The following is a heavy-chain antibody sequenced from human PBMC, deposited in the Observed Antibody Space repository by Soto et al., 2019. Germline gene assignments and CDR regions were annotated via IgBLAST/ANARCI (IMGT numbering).Heavy chain of an antibody. CDR3: ARQVKQWLRVDAFDI. V-gene: IGHV4-59*08. Sequence: QVQLQESGPGLVKPSETLSLTCTVSGGSISSYYWSWIRQPPGKGLEWIGYIYYSGSTNYNPSLKGRVTISVDTSKNQLSLKLSSVTAADTAVYYCARQVKQWLRVDAFDIWGQGTMVTVSS. J-gene: IGHJ3*02. D-gene: IGHD6-19*01. CDR1: GGSISSYY. CDR2: IYYSGST.